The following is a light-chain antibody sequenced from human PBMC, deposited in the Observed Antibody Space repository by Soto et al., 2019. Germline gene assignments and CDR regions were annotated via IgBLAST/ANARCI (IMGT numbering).Light chain of an antibody. J-gene: IGKJ3*01. V-gene: IGKV3-20*01. CDR2: GAS. CDR3: RQYGSSLFT. CDR1: QSVSSSY. Sequence: EIVLTQSPGTLSLSPGERATLSCRASQSVSSSYLAWYQQKPGQAPRLLISGASSRATGIPDRFSGSGSGTDFTLTISRLEPEDFAVYYCRQYGSSLFTFGPGTKVDIK.